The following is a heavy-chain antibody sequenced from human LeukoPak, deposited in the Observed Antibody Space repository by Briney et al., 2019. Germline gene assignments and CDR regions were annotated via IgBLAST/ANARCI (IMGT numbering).Heavy chain of an antibody. Sequence: PGGSLRLSCAASGFTFSNNAMHWVRQAPGKGLEWVSGITGSGDKTYYTDSLKGRFTISRDNSKNTLFLQISSLRADDTAVYYCAKDRVTTVTTFFSQFDFWGQGTLVTVSS. J-gene: IGHJ4*02. CDR3: AKDRVTTVTTFFSQFDF. D-gene: IGHD4-11*01. V-gene: IGHV3-23*01. CDR1: GFTFSNNA. CDR2: ITGSGDKT.